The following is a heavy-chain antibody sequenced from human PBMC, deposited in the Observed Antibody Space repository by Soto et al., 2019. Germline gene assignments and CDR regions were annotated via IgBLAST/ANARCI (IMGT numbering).Heavy chain of an antibody. V-gene: IGHV3-30*18. J-gene: IGHJ4*02. CDR2: ISYDGSNK. CDR1: GFIFSTYG. CDR3: AKTFVPAAIRYYFDY. D-gene: IGHD2-2*02. Sequence: QVQLVESGGGVVQPGKSLRLSCAASGFIFSTYGVHWVRQAPGKGLEWVAIISYDGSNKYYADSVKGRFTISRDNSKNTLYLQMNSLRAEDTAVYYCAKTFVPAAIRYYFDYWGQGTLVTVSS.